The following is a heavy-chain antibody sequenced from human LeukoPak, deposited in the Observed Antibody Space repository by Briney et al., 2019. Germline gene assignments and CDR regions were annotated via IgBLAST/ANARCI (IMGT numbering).Heavy chain of an antibody. D-gene: IGHD3-22*01. CDR1: GFTFSSYS. CDR2: ISSSSSYI. Sequence: GGSLRLSCAASGFTFSSYSMNWVRQAPGKGLEWVSSISSSSSYIYYADSVKGRFTISRDNAKNSLYLQMNSLRAEDTAVYYCASGTDYYDSKGTPWGQGTLVTVSS. CDR3: ASGTDYYDSKGTP. J-gene: IGHJ5*02. V-gene: IGHV3-21*01.